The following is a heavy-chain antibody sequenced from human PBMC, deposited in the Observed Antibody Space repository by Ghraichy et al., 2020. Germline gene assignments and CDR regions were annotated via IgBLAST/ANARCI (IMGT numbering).Heavy chain of an antibody. J-gene: IGHJ4*02. CDR3: ARGPAQNYYDSSGYYPLDY. CDR1: GGTFSSYA. V-gene: IGHV1-69*13. CDR2: IIPIFGTA. D-gene: IGHD3-22*01. Sequence: SVKVSCKASGGTFSSYAISWVRQAPGQGLEWMGGIIPIFGTANYAQKFQGRVTITADESTSTAYMELSSLRSEDTAVYYCARGPAQNYYDSSGYYPLDYWGQGTLVTVSS.